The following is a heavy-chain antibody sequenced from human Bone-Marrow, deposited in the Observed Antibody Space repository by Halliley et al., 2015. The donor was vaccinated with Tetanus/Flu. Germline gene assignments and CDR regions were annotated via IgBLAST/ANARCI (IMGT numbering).Heavy chain of an antibody. D-gene: IGHD6-13*01. Sequence: WIGNIEYRGDPSYNPSLKGRVTISVDTSKNQFSLKLTSVTSADSAVYYCARRDSSSWYAWFDPWGPGTRVTVSS. CDR2: IEYRGDP. CDR3: ARRDSSSWYAWFDP. V-gene: IGHV4-39*01. J-gene: IGHJ5*02.